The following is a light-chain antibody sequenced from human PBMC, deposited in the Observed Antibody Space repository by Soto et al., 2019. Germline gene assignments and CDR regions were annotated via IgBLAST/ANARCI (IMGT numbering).Light chain of an antibody. CDR3: QPYNDWPLT. V-gene: IGKV3-15*01. CDR2: GAS. CDR1: QSVSSN. Sequence: EIVMTQSPATLSVSPGERATLSCRASQSVSSNLAWYQHKPGQAPRLLIYGASTRATGLPDRISGSGSGTEFTLTISSLQSEDFALYYCQPYNDWPLTFGGGTKVEIK. J-gene: IGKJ4*01.